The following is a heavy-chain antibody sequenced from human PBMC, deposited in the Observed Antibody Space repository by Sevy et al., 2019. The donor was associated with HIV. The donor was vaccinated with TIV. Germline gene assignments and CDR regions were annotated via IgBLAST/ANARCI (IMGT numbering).Heavy chain of an antibody. Sequence: SETLSLTCTVSGGSISSSSYYWGWIRQPPGKGLEWIGSIYYGGSTYYNPSLKSRVTISVDTSKNQFSLKLGSVTAADTAVYYCSGRQDYWGQGTLVTVPS. CDR2: IYYGGST. CDR3: SGRQDY. V-gene: IGHV4-39*01. D-gene: IGHD1-26*01. CDR1: GGSISSSSYY. J-gene: IGHJ4*02.